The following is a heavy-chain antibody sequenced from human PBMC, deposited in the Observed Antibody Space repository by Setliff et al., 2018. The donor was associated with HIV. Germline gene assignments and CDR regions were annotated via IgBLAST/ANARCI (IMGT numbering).Heavy chain of an antibody. V-gene: IGHV4-31*03. CDR3: ARGFCSGGFCHPNFYHYVDV. CDR1: GVTSGDYY. D-gene: IGHD2-15*01. Sequence: PSETLSLTCTVSGVTSGDYYWTWIRQHPVKGLEWSGYIYSSGTKYYNPSLKSRRAISLDTSKNQFSLNLKVVTAADAAVYYCARGFCSGGFCHPNFYHYVDVWGKGTTVTVSS. J-gene: IGHJ6*03. CDR2: IYSSGTK.